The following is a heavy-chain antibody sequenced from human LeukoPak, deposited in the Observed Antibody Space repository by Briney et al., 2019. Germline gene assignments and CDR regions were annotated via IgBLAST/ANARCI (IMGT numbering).Heavy chain of an antibody. CDR3: ASYDSSLSDAFDI. V-gene: IGHV4-39*07. CDR2: ISYSGST. J-gene: IGHJ3*02. CDR1: GGSISSSSYY. D-gene: IGHD3-22*01. Sequence: SETLSLTCTVSGGSISSSSYYWGWIRQPPGKGLEWIGSISYSGSTYYNSSLKSRVTVSVDMSKNQFSLKLSSVTAADTAVYYCASYDSSLSDAFDIWGQGTMVTVSS.